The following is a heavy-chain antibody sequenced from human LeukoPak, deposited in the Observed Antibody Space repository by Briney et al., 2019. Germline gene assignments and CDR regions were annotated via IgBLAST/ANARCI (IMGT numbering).Heavy chain of an antibody. Sequence: GGSLRLSCAASGFTFSSYWMHWVRQAPGKGLVWVSRINNDGSSTSYADSVKGRFTISRDNAKNTLYLQMNSLRAEDTAVYYCARDRRGYSYGLFDYWGQGTLVTVSS. D-gene: IGHD5-18*01. V-gene: IGHV3-74*01. J-gene: IGHJ4*02. CDR3: ARDRRGYSYGLFDY. CDR1: GFTFSSYW. CDR2: INNDGSST.